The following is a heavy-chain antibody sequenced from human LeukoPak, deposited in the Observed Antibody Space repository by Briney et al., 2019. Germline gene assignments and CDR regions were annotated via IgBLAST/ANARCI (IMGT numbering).Heavy chain of an antibody. Sequence: GGSLRLSCAASGFTFSSYAMSWVRQTPGKGLEWVSAISGSGGSTYYADSVKGRFTISRDNSKNTLYLQMNSLRAEDTAVYYCAKEVQPYYYGSGSYFNYWGQGTLVTVSS. D-gene: IGHD3-10*01. V-gene: IGHV3-23*01. CDR1: GFTFSSYA. J-gene: IGHJ4*02. CDR2: ISGSGGST. CDR3: AKEVQPYYYGSGSYFNY.